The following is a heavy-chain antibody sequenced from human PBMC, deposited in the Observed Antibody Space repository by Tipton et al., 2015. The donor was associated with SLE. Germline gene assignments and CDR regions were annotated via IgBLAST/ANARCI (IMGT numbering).Heavy chain of an antibody. CDR3: ARGVGADY. V-gene: IGHV4-59*11. D-gene: IGHD1-26*01. CDR2: VDYIGST. J-gene: IGHJ4*02. CDR1: GGSITSHY. Sequence: TLSLTCNVSGGSITSHYWSWIRQPPGKGLEWIGYVDYIGSTNYNPSLKSRVTISIDTSKNQFSLKLSSVTAADTAVYYCARGVGADYWGQGTLVTVSS.